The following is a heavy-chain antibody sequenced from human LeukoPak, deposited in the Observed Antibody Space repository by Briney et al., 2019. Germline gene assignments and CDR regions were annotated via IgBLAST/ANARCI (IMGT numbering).Heavy chain of an antibody. V-gene: IGHV3-48*03. Sequence: PGGSLRLSCAASGFTIGGFAMTWVRQAPGKGLEWVSYISSSGSTIYYADSVKGRYTISRDNAKNSLYLQMNSLRAEDTAVYYCASARPILTGLPHGMDVWGQGTTVTVSS. CDR1: GFTIGGFA. D-gene: IGHD3-9*01. CDR2: ISSSGSTI. J-gene: IGHJ6*02. CDR3: ASARPILTGLPHGMDV.